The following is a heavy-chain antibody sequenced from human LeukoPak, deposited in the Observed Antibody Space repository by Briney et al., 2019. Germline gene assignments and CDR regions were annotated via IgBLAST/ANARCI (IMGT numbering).Heavy chain of an antibody. D-gene: IGHD6-19*01. Sequence: GGSLRLSCAASGFTFSSHGMSWVRQAPGKGLEWVSTINSSGGSTAYADSVKGRFTISRDNSKNTLCLQMNSLRAEDTAVYYCAKDTISSGWYGDWGVAYWGQGTLVTVSS. V-gene: IGHV3-23*01. CDR2: INSSGGST. CDR1: GFTFSSHG. CDR3: AKDTISSGWYGDWGVAY. J-gene: IGHJ4*02.